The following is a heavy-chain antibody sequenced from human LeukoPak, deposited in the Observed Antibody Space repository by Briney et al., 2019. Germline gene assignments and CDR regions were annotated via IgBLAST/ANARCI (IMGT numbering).Heavy chain of an antibody. J-gene: IGHJ4*02. CDR3: AKEGLLWFGELLYYFDY. CDR2: ISGSGGST. D-gene: IGHD3-10*01. V-gene: IGHV3-23*01. CDR1: GFTFSSYA. Sequence: GGSLRLSCAASGFTFSSYAMSWVSQAPGKGLEWVAAISGSGGSTYYADSVKGRFTISRDNSKNTLYLQMNSLRAEDTAVYYCAKEGLLWFGELLYYFDYWGQGTLVTVSS.